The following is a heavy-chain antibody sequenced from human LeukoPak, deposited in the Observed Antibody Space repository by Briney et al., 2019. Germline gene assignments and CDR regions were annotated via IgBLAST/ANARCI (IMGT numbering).Heavy chain of an antibody. CDR2: INWNGGST. J-gene: IGHJ4*02. Sequence: PGGSLRLSCAASGFTFDDYGMSWVRQAPGKGLEWVSGINWNGGSTGYADSVKGRFTISRDNAKNSLYLQMNSLRAEDTALYYCARIYYCDSSGSSFDYWGQGTLVTVSS. CDR1: GFTFDDYG. V-gene: IGHV3-20*04. CDR3: ARIYYCDSSGSSFDY. D-gene: IGHD3-22*01.